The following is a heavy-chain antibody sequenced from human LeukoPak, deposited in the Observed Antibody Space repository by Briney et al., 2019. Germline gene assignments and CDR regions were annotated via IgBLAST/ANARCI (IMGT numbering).Heavy chain of an antibody. D-gene: IGHD6-6*01. CDR3: ARGGPFPSSSSSREYYLDY. CDR1: GYDFINYG. J-gene: IGHJ4*02. Sequence: ASVKVSCKASGYDFINYGISWVRQAPGQGLEWMGWISIYNGNTDYKLQGRGTMTTDTSTSTAYMEVRSLRSDDAAVYYCARGGPFPSSSSSREYYLDYWGQGTLVTVSS. V-gene: IGHV1-18*01. CDR2: ISIYNGNT.